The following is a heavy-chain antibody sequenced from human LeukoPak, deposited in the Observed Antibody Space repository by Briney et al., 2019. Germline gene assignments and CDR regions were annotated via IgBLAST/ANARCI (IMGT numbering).Heavy chain of an antibody. D-gene: IGHD3-22*01. CDR2: IYYSGST. J-gene: IGHJ3*02. V-gene: IGHV4-59*01. CDR3: ARGRDSSGYYAGDDAFDI. Sequence: SETLSLTCAVYGGSFSGYYWSWIRQPPGKGLEWIGYIYYSGSTNYNPSLKSRVTISVDTSKNQFSLKLSSVTAADTAVYYCARGRDSSGYYAGDDAFDIWGQGTMVTVSS. CDR1: GGSFSGYY.